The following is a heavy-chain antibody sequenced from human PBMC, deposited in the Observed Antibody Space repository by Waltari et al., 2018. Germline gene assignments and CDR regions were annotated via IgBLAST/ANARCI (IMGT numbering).Heavy chain of an antibody. J-gene: IGHJ4*02. CDR1: GDSVSSGSYY. CDR2: IYDSGST. D-gene: IGHD3-10*01. CDR3: AREIFLVRGVQHFDY. Sequence: QVQLQESGPGLVKPSETLSLTCTVSGDSVSSGSYYWTWIRQPPGKGLEWIGYIYDSGSTNHNPSLKSRVTISLDTSRNQFSLKLSSVTAADTAMYYCAREIFLVRGVQHFDYWGQGTLVTVSS. V-gene: IGHV4-61*01.